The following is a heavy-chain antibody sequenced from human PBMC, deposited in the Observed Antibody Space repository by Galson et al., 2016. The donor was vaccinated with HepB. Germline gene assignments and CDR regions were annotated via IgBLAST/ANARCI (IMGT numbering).Heavy chain of an antibody. CDR1: GDSITTNTW. CDR2: IYHSGST. J-gene: IGHJ4*02. V-gene: IGHV4-4*02. CDR3: ARDQRLYWRRGRGYFDY. D-gene: IGHD1-26*01. Sequence: SETLSLTCAVSGDSITTNTWWTWVRQSPGKGLEWIGEIYHSGSTNYNPSLKSRVTISVDKSKNQFSLRLTSVTAADTAVYYCARDQRLYWRRGRGYFDYWGQGTLVTVSS.